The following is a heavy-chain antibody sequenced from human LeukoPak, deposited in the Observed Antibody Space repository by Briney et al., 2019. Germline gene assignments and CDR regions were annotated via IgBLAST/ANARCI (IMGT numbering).Heavy chain of an antibody. Sequence: ASVKVSCKASGYTFTSYGISWVRQAPGQGLEWMGWISAYNGNTNYAQKLQGRVTMTRNTSISTAYMELSSLRSEDTAVYYCARARSTVTTQRIYGLDLYYYYYMDVWGKGTTVTISS. V-gene: IGHV1-18*01. J-gene: IGHJ6*03. CDR1: GYTFTSYG. CDR3: ARARSTVTTQRIYGLDLYYYYYMDV. CDR2: ISAYNGNT. D-gene: IGHD4-17*01.